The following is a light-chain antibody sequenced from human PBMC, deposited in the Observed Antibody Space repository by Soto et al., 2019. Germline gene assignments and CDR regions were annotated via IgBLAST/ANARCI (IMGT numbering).Light chain of an antibody. CDR3: QQYNNWPPWT. Sequence: EIVMTQSPATLSVSPGERATLSCRASRSVSSNLAWYQKQPGRAPRLLIYVASTRATGIPARFSGSGSGTELTRTISSQQSEDFAVYYCQQYNNWPPWTFGQGTKVEIK. CDR2: VAS. J-gene: IGKJ1*01. V-gene: IGKV3-15*01. CDR1: RSVSSN.